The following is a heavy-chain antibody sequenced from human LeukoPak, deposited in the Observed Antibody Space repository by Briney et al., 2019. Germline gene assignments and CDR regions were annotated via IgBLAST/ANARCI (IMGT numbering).Heavy chain of an antibody. CDR3: AGLYYASSDSFNY. J-gene: IGHJ4*02. D-gene: IGHD3-22*01. CDR1: GYTFSGYY. CDR2: INPKSGDT. Sequence: ASVKVSCKASGYTFSGYYMHWVRQAPGQGLEWMGWINPKSGDTNYAQKFQGRVTMTRDTSISTAYMELSRLRSDDTAVYYCAGLYYASSDSFNYWGQGTLVTVSS. V-gene: IGHV1-2*02.